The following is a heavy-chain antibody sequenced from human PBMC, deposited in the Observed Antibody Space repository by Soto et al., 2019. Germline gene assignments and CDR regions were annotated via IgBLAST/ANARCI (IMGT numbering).Heavy chain of an antibody. V-gene: IGHV1-24*01. D-gene: IGHD3-16*02. CDR2: FDPEDGET. CDR1: GYTLTELS. CDR3: ATERGYDYVWGSYRYAPDAFDI. J-gene: IGHJ3*02. Sequence: ASVKVSCKVSGYTLTELSMHWVRQAPGKGLEWMGGFDPEDGETIYAQKFQGRVTMTEDTSTDTAYMELSSLRSEDTAVYYCATERGYDYVWGSYRYAPDAFDIWGQGTMVTVSS.